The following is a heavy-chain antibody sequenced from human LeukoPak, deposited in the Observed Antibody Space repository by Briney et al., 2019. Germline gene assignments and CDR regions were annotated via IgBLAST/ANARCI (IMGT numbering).Heavy chain of an antibody. CDR3: ARDLGPCSGGSCFYLTYYYYGMDV. D-gene: IGHD2-15*01. V-gene: IGHV1-2*02. Sequence: ASVKVSCKASGYTFTGYYMHWVRQAPGQGPEWMGWINPNSGGTNYAQKFQGRVTMTRDTSISTAYMELSRLRSDDTAVYYCARDLGPCSGGSCFYLTYYYYGMDVWGQGTTVTVSS. J-gene: IGHJ6*02. CDR2: INPNSGGT. CDR1: GYTFTGYY.